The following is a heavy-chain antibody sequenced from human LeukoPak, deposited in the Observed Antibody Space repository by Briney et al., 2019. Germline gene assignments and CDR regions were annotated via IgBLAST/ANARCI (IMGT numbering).Heavy chain of an antibody. CDR3: ARSYGSGRREVFDI. D-gene: IGHD3-10*01. Sequence: ASVKVSCKASGYPFTGYYLHWVRQAPGQGLEWMGWINPDSGGTDYEQKFQGRVTMTRDTSIRTAYMELRRLRSDDTAVYYCARSYGSGRREVFDIWGQGTRVTVSS. CDR2: INPDSGGT. V-gene: IGHV1-2*02. J-gene: IGHJ3*02. CDR1: GYPFTGYY.